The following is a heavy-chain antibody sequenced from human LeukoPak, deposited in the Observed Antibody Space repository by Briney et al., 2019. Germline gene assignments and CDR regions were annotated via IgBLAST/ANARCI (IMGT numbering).Heavy chain of an antibody. CDR2: INHSGST. CDR3: ARDGSGSYYAYYGMDV. V-gene: IGHV4-34*01. D-gene: IGHD3-10*01. Sequence: PSETLSLTCAVYGGSFSGYYWSWIRQPPGKGLEWIGEINHSGSTNYNPSLKSRVTISVDTSKNQFSLKLSSVTAADTAVYYCARDGSGSYYAYYGMDVWGQGTTVTVSS. CDR1: GGSFSGYY. J-gene: IGHJ6*02.